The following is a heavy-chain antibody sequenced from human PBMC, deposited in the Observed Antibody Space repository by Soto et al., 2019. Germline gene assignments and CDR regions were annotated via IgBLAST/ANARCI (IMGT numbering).Heavy chain of an antibody. CDR3: AKDIKHHPGAFDI. Sequence: GGSLRLSCAAPGFPFDDYSMHWVRPAPGKGLEWVSGISWNSGSIGYADSVKGRFTISRDNAKNSLYLQMNSLRAEDTALYYCAKDIKHHPGAFDIWGQGTMVTVSS. CDR1: GFPFDDYS. CDR2: ISWNSGSI. V-gene: IGHV3-9*01. J-gene: IGHJ3*02.